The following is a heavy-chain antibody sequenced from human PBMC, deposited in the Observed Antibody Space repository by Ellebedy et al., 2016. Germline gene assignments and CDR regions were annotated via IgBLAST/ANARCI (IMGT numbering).Heavy chain of an antibody. CDR3: AKCRHSTGCLLDS. CDR2: ISSSSSTI. J-gene: IGHJ4*02. D-gene: IGHD6-19*01. CDR1: GFTFSSYS. Sequence: GGSLRLSCAASGFTFSSYSMNWVRQAPGKGLEWVSYISSSSSTIYYADSVKGRFTISRDSSKDTLYLEMDSLRADDTAIYYCAKCRHSTGCLLDSWGQGTLVTVSS. V-gene: IGHV3-48*01.